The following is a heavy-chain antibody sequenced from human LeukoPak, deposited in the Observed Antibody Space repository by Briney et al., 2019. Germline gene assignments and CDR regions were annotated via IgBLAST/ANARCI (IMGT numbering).Heavy chain of an antibody. CDR1: GFPCSSYA. Sequence: GGSLRLSGSASGFPCSSYAMHWVRQAPGKGLEYVSAISDSGGSTYYADSVKGRFTISRDNSKNTLYLQMSSLRAEDTAVYFCVRGYSFGPYGMDVWGQGTTVTVSS. CDR3: VRGYSFGPYGMDV. J-gene: IGHJ6*02. D-gene: IGHD2-15*01. CDR2: ISDSGGST. V-gene: IGHV3-64D*09.